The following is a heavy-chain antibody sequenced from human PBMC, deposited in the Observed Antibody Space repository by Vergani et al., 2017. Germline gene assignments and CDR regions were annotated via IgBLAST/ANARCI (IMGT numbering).Heavy chain of an antibody. CDR2: MYHSGST. D-gene: IGHD3-10*01. CDR1: GGSMSGYY. J-gene: IGHJ5*02. V-gene: IGHV4-59*01. Sequence: QVRLQESGPGLVKPSETLSLTCSVSGGSMSGYYWSWIRQPPGKELEWIGYMYHSGSTNYNPSLETRVTMPGDTSKNQFSLKLNSVTAADTAVYYCGGVADFYGLGSRLLDLWGQGILVTVSS. CDR3: GGVADFYGLGSRLLDL.